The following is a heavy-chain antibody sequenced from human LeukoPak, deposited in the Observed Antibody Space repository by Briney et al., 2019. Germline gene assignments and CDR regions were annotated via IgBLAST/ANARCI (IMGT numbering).Heavy chain of an antibody. CDR2: IYSGGST. CDR1: GFTVSSNY. V-gene: IGHV3-53*05. J-gene: IGHJ4*02. Sequence: PGGSLRLSCAASGFTVSSNYMSWVRQAPGKGLEWVSVIYSGGSTYYADSVKGRFTISRDNSKNTLYLQMNSLRAEDTAVYYCAKANRRGYSYGFATPDYWGQGTLVTVSS. CDR3: AKANRRGYSYGFATPDY. D-gene: IGHD5-18*01.